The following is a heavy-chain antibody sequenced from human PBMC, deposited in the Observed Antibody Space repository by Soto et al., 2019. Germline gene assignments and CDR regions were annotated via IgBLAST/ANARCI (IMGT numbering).Heavy chain of an antibody. J-gene: IGHJ4*02. V-gene: IGHV4-59*01. CDR3: ARDRDGSGWGFDY. CDR1: GGSISSYY. CDR2: IYYSGST. D-gene: IGHD6-19*01. Sequence: SETLSLTCTVSGGSISSYYWSWIRQPPGKGLEWIGYIYYSGSTNYNPSLKSRVTISVDTSKNQFSLKLSSVTAADTAMYYCARDRDGSGWGFDYWGQGTLVTVS.